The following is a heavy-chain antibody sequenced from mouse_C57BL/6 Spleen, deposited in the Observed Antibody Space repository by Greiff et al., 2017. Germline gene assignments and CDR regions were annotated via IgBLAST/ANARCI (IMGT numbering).Heavy chain of an antibody. D-gene: IGHD3-2*02. J-gene: IGHJ2*01. CDR1: GFNIKDYY. CDR3: ASSPQLSDFDY. V-gene: IGHV14-2*01. CDR2: IDPEDGET. Sequence: VQLQQSGAELVKPGASVKLSCTASGFNIKDYYMHWVKQRTEQGLEWIGRIDPEDGETKYVPKFQGKATITADTSSNTAYLQLSSLTSEDTAVYYCASSPQLSDFDYWGQGTTLTVSS.